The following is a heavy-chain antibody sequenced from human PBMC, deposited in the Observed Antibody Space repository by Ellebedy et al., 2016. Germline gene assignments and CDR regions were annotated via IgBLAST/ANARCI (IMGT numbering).Heavy chain of an antibody. CDR3: VSSHRGDPWAN. J-gene: IGHJ4*02. CDR2: VNRDGTDK. V-gene: IGHV3-7*03. Sequence: GESLKISCAASGFIFSNYWMSWLRQTPGKGLEWVANVNRDGTDKYYVDSVRGRFTISRDNAESSLFLQLDSLRADDTALYYCVSSHRGDPWANWGQGVPVTVSS. CDR1: GFIFSNYW. D-gene: IGHD2-21*01.